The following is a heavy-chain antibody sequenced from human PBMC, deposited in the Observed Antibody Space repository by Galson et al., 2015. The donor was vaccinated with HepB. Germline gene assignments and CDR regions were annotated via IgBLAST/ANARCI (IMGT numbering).Heavy chain of an antibody. CDR1: GFTFSDYY. CDR2: ISGSGSGGRT. Sequence: SLRLSCAASGFTFSDYYMSWIRQAPGKGLEWVSSISGSGSGGRTYYADSVKGRFTISRDDSKNTLYLQMNSLRAEDTAIYYCAKWDYYDSSGYPFWGQGTLVTVSS. V-gene: IGHV3-23*01. J-gene: IGHJ4*02. CDR3: AKWDYYDSSGYPF. D-gene: IGHD3-22*01.